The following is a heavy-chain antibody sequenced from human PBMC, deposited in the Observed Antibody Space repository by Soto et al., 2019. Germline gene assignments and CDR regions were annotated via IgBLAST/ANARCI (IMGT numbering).Heavy chain of an antibody. CDR3: ARGDDYDFWSGYPQPDWFDP. CDR1: GGSIISGDYY. D-gene: IGHD3-3*01. Sequence: SETLSLTCTVSGGSIISGDYYWSWILQPPGNGLEWIGYIYYSGSTYYNPSLKSRVTISVDTSKNQFSLKLSSVTAADTAVYYCARGDDYDFWSGYPQPDWFDPWGQGNLVTVSS. CDR2: IYYSGST. V-gene: IGHV4-30-4*01. J-gene: IGHJ5*02.